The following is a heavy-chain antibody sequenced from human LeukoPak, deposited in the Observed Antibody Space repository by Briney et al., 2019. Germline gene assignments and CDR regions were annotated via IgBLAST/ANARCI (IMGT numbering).Heavy chain of an antibody. J-gene: IGHJ3*02. V-gene: IGHV1-18*01. Sequence: ASVKVSCKASGYTFTSYGISWVRQAPGQGFEWVGWISAYNGNTNYAQKLQGRVTMTTDISTSTAYMELRSLRSDDTAVYYCARDSSAIVTDDAFDIWGQGTMVTVSS. CDR3: ARDSSAIVTDDAFDI. D-gene: IGHD3-22*01. CDR2: ISAYNGNT. CDR1: GYTFTSYG.